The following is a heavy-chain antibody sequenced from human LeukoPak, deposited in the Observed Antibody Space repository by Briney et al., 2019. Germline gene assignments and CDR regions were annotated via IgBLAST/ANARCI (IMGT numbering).Heavy chain of an antibody. V-gene: IGHV3-66*01. Sequence: GGSLRLSCAASGFTVSTIHMTWVRQAPGKGQEWVSIIYSGGNTYYADSVKGRFTISRDNSKNTLYLQMNSLRVEDTAVYYCARGYGDHVGPFYFQHWGQGTLVTVSS. CDR3: ARGYGDHVGPFYFQH. CDR2: IYSGGNT. J-gene: IGHJ1*01. CDR1: GFTVSTIH. D-gene: IGHD4-17*01.